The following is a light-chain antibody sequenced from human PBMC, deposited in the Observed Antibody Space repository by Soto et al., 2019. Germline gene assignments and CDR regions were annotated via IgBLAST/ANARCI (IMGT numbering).Light chain of an antibody. Sequence: DIQMTQSPATLSASVGDSVTITCRASQTIYNWLAWYQQRPGKAPKLLIYKASTLESGVPSRFSGSGSGTDFSLNITSLQPDDFATYFCQQYHNDSPWTFGQGTKVDIK. CDR1: QTIYNW. CDR2: KAS. V-gene: IGKV1-5*03. CDR3: QQYHNDSPWT. J-gene: IGKJ1*01.